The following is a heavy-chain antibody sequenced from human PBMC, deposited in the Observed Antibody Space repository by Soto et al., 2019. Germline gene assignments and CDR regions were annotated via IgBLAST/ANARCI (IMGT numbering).Heavy chain of an antibody. D-gene: IGHD3-16*02. J-gene: IGHJ4*02. CDR2: IYYSGST. CDR1: GGSISSSSYY. CDR3: ARGPGYYDYIWGSYRPRSFDY. Sequence: SETLSLTCTVSGGSISSSSYYWGWIRQPPGKGLEWIGSIYYSGSTYYNPSLKSRVTISVDTSKNQFSLKLSSVTAADTAVYYCARGPGYYDYIWGSYRPRSFDYWGQGTLVTVSS. V-gene: IGHV4-39*01.